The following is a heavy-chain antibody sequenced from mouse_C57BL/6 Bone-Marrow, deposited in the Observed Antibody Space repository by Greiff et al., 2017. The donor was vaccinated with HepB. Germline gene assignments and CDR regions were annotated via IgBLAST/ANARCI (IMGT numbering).Heavy chain of an antibody. CDR2: IRLKSDNYAT. D-gene: IGHD4-1*01. CDR3: TGREDWVAMDY. CDR1: GFTFSNYW. J-gene: IGHJ4*01. Sequence: EVKLVESGGGLVQPGGSMKLSCVASGFTFSNYWMNWVRQSPEKGLEWVAQIRLKSDNYATHYAESVKGRFTISRDDSKSSVYLQMNNLRAEDTGIYYCTGREDWVAMDYWGQGTSVTVSS. V-gene: IGHV6-3*01.